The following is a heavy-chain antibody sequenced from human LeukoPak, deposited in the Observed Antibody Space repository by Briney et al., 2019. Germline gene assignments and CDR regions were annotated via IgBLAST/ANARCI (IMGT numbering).Heavy chain of an antibody. V-gene: IGHV3-21*01. CDR1: GFTFSSYS. D-gene: IGHD3-3*01. CDR2: ISSSSSYI. Sequence: GGSLRLSCAASGFTFSSYSMNWVRQAPGKGLEWVSSISSSSSYIYYADSVKGRFTISRDNAKNSLYLQMNSLRAEDTAVYYCARDSRGPYDLASFDYWGQGTLVTVSS. CDR3: ARDSRGPYDLASFDY. J-gene: IGHJ4*02.